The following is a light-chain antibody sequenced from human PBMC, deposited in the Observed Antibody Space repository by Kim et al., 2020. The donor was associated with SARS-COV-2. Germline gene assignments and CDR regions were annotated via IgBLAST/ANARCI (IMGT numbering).Light chain of an antibody. CDR3: QQYRNKIS. Sequence: SVSPGERATLSCRASQSVGNYLAWYQQTPGQTPRLLIYGASTRAPGVPASFSGNGSGTEFNLTISSLQTEGLAVYYCQQYRNKISFGQGTRLEIK. J-gene: IGKJ5*01. CDR2: GAS. V-gene: IGKV3-15*01. CDR1: QSVGNY.